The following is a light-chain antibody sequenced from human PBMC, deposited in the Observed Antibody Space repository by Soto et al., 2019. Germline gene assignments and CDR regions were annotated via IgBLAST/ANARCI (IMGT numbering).Light chain of an antibody. CDR2: EDR. J-gene: IGLJ2*01. CDR3: QAWDSSNVV. V-gene: IGLV3-1*01. Sequence: SYELTQPPSVSVSPGQTASITCFGDKLGDEYACWYQQKPGQSPVLVIYEDRKRPSGIPERLSGSNSGNTATLTISGTQAMDEADYYCQAWDSSNVVFGGGTKVTVL. CDR1: KLGDEY.